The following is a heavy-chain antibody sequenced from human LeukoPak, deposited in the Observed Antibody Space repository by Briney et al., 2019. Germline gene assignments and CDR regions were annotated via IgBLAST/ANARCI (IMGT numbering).Heavy chain of an antibody. CDR1: GFTFSSYW. J-gene: IGHJ4*02. V-gene: IGHV3-21*01. CDR2: ITSGGDYI. D-gene: IGHD3-9*01. CDR3: ARGHYDVLAASYKWTPDY. Sequence: GGSLRLSCAASGFTFSSYWMSWVRQAPGEGLEWVSSITSGGDYIYYADSVKGRFTTSRDNAKNSLSLQLNSLRVEDMAVYYCARGHYDVLAASYKWTPDYWGQGTLVTVSS.